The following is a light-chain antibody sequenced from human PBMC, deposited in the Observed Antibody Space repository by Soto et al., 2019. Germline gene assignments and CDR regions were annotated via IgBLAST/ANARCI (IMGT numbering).Light chain of an antibody. V-gene: IGKV3-20*01. Sequence: EIVLTQSPGTLSLSPGERATPSCRASQSVSSSYLAWYQQKPGQAPRLLIYGASSRATGIPDRFSGSGSGTDFNLTISRLEPEDFAVYYCQQYGSSPPWTFGQGTKVEIK. CDR3: QQYGSSPPWT. CDR2: GAS. J-gene: IGKJ1*01. CDR1: QSVSSSY.